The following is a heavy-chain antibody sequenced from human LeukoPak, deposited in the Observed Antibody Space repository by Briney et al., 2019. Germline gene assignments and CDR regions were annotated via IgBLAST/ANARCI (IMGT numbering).Heavy chain of an antibody. V-gene: IGHV3-9*01. CDR2: ISWNSGSI. D-gene: IGHD3-22*01. CDR1: GFTFDDYA. Sequence: GGSLRLSCAASGFTFDDYAMHWVRQAPGKGLEWVSGISWNSGSIGYADSVKGRFTISRGNAKNSLYLQMNSLRAEDTALYYCAKDFDYYDSSGYLDYRGQGTLVTVSS. CDR3: AKDFDYYDSSGYLDY. J-gene: IGHJ4*02.